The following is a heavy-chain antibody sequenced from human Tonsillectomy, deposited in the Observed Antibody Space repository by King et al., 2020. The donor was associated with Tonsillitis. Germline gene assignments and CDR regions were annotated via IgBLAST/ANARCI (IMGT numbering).Heavy chain of an antibody. CDR2: YEPEDGET. Sequence: QLVQSGAEVKKPGASVKVSCKVSGYSLTELSMHWVRQAPGKGLEWMGGYEPEDGETIYAQKFQGRVTMTEETSTDTAYMELSSLRSEDTAVYYCAIRGYGGSWINWGQGTLVTVSS. D-gene: IGHD1-26*01. V-gene: IGHV1-24*01. CDR3: AIRGYGGSWIN. J-gene: IGHJ4*02. CDR1: GYSLTELS.